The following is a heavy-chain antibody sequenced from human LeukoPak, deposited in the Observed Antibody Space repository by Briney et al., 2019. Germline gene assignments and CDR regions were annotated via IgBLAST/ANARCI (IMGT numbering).Heavy chain of an antibody. V-gene: IGHV4-4*02. D-gene: IGHD5-18*01. CDR3: ARAVRYSYGYDLPDY. CDR2: IYHSGST. CDR1: GGSISSSNW. Sequence: SGTLSLTCAVSGGSISSSNWWSWVRQPPGKGLEWIGEIYHSGSTNYNPSLKSRVTISVDKSKNQFPLKLSSVTAADTAVYYCARAVRYSYGYDLPDYWGQGTLVTVSS. J-gene: IGHJ4*02.